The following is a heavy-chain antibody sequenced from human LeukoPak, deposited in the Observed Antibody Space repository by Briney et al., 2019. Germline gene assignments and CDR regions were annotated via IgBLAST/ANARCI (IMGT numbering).Heavy chain of an antibody. CDR2: IGTAGDT. CDR1: GFTFSSYD. V-gene: IGHV3-13*01. J-gene: IGHJ3*02. Sequence: GGSLRLSCAASGFTFSSYDIHWVRQATGKGLEWVSAIGTAGDTYYPGSVKGRFTISRENAKNSLYLQMNSLRAGDTAVYYCARGASLWFGTNAFDIWGQGTMVTVSS. D-gene: IGHD3-10*01. CDR3: ARGASLWFGTNAFDI.